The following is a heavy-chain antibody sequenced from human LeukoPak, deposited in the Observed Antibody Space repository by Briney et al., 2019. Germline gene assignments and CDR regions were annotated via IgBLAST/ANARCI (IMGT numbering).Heavy chain of an antibody. V-gene: IGHV4-59*08. Sequence: SETLSLTCTVSGGSLTNYYWSWVRQPPGKGLEWIGYIYNSGSTNYNPSLKSRAAISVDMSKNQFSLKLSSVTAADTAVYYCARKTGYYYGVDVWGQGTTVTVSS. CDR2: IYNSGST. D-gene: IGHD1-1*01. CDR3: ARKTGYYYGVDV. J-gene: IGHJ6*02. CDR1: GGSLTNYY.